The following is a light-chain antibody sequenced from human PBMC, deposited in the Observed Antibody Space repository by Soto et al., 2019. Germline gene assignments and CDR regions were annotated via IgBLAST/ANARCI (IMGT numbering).Light chain of an antibody. V-gene: IGLV1-40*01. CDR1: SSNIGAGYD. CDR3: QSYDTSLSGSVV. Sequence: QLVLTQPPSVSGAPGQRVTISCTGSSSNIGAGYDVYWYQQLPGTAPKLLIYININRPSGVPDRFSGSKSGTSASLAITGLQAEDEADYYCQSYDTSLSGSVVFGGGTKVTVL. CDR2: INI. J-gene: IGLJ2*01.